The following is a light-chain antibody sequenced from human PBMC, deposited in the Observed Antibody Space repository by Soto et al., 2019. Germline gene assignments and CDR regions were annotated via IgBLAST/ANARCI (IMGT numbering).Light chain of an antibody. CDR1: QSVSSY. CDR2: DAS. Sequence: EIVLTQSPATLSLSPGERATLSCRASQSVSSYLAWYQQKPGQAPRLLIYDASNRATGIPARCSGSGSGTDFARTISSLEPEDFAVDYCQQRSNWPTACTFGQGTKLEIK. J-gene: IGKJ2*02. V-gene: IGKV3-11*01. CDR3: QQRSNWPTACT.